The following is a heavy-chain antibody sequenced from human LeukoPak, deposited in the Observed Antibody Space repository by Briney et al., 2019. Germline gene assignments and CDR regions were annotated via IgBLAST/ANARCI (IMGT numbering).Heavy chain of an antibody. CDR2: ISGSGGST. Sequence: PGGSLRLSCAASGFTFSSYAMSWVRQTPGKGLEWVSAISGSGGSTYYADSVKGRFTISRDNSKNTLYLQMNSLRAEDTAVYYCAKGRVDSLTLFDYWGQGTLVTVSS. CDR3: AKGRVDSLTLFDY. D-gene: IGHD1-14*01. V-gene: IGHV3-23*01. J-gene: IGHJ4*02. CDR1: GFTFSSYA.